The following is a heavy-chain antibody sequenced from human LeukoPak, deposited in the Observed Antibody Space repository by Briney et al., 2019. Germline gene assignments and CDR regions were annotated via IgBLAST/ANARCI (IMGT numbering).Heavy chain of an antibody. Sequence: SETLPLTCTVSGGSISSSYWSWIRQPPGKGLEWIGYIYYSGSTNYNPSLNSRVNISVDTSKNQFSLKLSSVTAADTAVYYCARSRIGVAGAEYFQHWGQGTLVTVSS. V-gene: IGHV4-59*12. D-gene: IGHD6-19*01. J-gene: IGHJ1*01. CDR1: GGSISSSY. CDR3: ARSRIGVAGAEYFQH. CDR2: IYYSGST.